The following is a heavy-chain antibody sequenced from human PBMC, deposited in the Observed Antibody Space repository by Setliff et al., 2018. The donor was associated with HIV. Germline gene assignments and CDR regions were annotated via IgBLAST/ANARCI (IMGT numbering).Heavy chain of an antibody. Sequence: PGGSLRLSCAASGFTFSSYAMHWVRQAPGKGLEWVAVISYDGSNKYYADSVKGRFTISRDNAKNSLYLQMNSLRAEDTALYYCARAPGYYDSSGYYYGYYYYYMDVWGKGTTVTVSS. D-gene: IGHD3-22*01. CDR2: ISYDGSNK. CDR1: GFTFSSYA. CDR3: ARAPGYYDSSGYYYGYYYYYMDV. V-gene: IGHV3-30*04. J-gene: IGHJ6*03.